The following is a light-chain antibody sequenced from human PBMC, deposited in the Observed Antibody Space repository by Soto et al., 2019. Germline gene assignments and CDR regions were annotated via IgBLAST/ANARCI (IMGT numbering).Light chain of an antibody. CDR2: QDS. J-gene: IGLJ1*01. V-gene: IGLV3-1*01. CDR1: KLGDKY. Sequence: SYELTQPPSVSVSPGQTASITCSGDKLGDKYACWYQQKPGQSPVLVIYQDSKRPSGIPERFSGSNSGNTATLTISGTQAMYEADYYCQAWDSSTEVFGTGTKLTVL. CDR3: QAWDSSTEV.